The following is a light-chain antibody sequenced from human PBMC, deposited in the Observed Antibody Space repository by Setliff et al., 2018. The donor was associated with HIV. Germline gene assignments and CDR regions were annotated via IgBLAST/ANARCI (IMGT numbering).Light chain of an antibody. Sequence: QSALTQPASVSGSPGQTITISCTDPTGASGGYKYVSWYQQHPGKAPRLIIYELNTRPSGVPDRFSGSKSGNTASLTISGLQAEDETDYYCCSYAGNFLHVFGTGTKV. CDR3: CSYAGNFLHV. CDR1: TGASGGYKY. J-gene: IGLJ1*01. CDR2: ELN. V-gene: IGLV2-14*03.